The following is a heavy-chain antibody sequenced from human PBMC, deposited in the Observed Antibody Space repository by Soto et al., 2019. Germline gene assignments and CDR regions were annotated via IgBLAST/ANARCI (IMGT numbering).Heavy chain of an antibody. CDR1: GYMCCSYW. CDR3: ARQGSNGAYYYYGMDV. D-gene: IGHD2-8*01. V-gene: IGHV5-51*01. Sequence: VESLKISCKGSGYMCCSYWISCGLQMPVKGLEWMGIIYPGDSDTRYSPSFQGQVTFSVDKSNNTAYLQWSSLKASDTAMYYCARQGSNGAYYYYGMDVWGQGTAVTVSS. CDR2: IYPGDSDT. J-gene: IGHJ6*02.